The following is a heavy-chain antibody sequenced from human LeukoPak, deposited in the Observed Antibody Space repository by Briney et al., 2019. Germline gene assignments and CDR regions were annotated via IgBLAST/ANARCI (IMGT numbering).Heavy chain of an antibody. CDR3: ARRTIYYYFDY. Sequence: SETLSLTCAVYGGSFSGYYWSWIRQPPGKGLEWIGEINHSGSTNYNPSLKSRVTISVYTSKNQFSLKLSSVTAADTAVYYCARRTIYYYFDYWGQGTLVTVSS. V-gene: IGHV4-34*01. D-gene: IGHD2-2*02. J-gene: IGHJ4*02. CDR2: INHSGST. CDR1: GGSFSGYY.